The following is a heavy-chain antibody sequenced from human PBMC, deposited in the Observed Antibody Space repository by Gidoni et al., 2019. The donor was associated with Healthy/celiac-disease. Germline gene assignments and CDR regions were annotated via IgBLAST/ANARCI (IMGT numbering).Heavy chain of an antibody. J-gene: IGHJ4*02. CDR2: IWYDGSNK. V-gene: IGHV3-33*01. CDR1: GFTFSSYG. CDR3: ARDGPGIAAAGDY. D-gene: IGHD6-13*01. Sequence: QVQLVESGGGVVQPGRSLRLSCAASGFTFSSYGMHWVRQAPGKGLEWVAVIWYDGSNKYYADSVKGRFTISRDNSKNTLYLQMNSLRAEDTAVYYCARDGPGIAAAGDYWGQGTLVTVSS.